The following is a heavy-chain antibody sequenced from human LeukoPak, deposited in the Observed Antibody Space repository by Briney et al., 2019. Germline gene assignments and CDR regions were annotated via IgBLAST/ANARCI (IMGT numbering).Heavy chain of an antibody. J-gene: IGHJ4*02. D-gene: IGHD6-13*01. V-gene: IGHV4-59*08. CDR2: IYYSGST. CDR3: ARQRAAAGIAY. Sequence: PSETLSLTCTVSGGSISSYYWSWIRQPPGKGLEWIGYIYYSGSTNYNPSLKSRVTISVDTSKNQFSLKLSSVTAADTAVYYCARQRAAAGIAYWGQGTLVTVSS. CDR1: GGSISSYY.